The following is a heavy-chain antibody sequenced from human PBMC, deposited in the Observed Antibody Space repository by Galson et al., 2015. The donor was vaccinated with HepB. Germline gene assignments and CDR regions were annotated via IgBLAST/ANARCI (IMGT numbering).Heavy chain of an antibody. Sequence: SLRLSCAASGFTFSSYAMSWVRQAPGKGLEWVSAISGSGGSTYYADSVKGRFTISRDNSKNTLYLQMNSLRAEDTAVYYCAKDSLITIVVVVAAIDYWGQGTLVTVSS. CDR1: GFTFSSYA. CDR3: AKDSLITIVVVVAAIDY. J-gene: IGHJ4*02. V-gene: IGHV3-23*01. D-gene: IGHD2-15*01. CDR2: ISGSGGST.